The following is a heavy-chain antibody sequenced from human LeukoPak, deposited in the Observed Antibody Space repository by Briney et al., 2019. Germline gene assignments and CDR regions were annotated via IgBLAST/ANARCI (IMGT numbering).Heavy chain of an antibody. J-gene: IGHJ4*02. D-gene: IGHD3-3*01. CDR3: AREYYDFWSGYYTD. V-gene: IGHV3-7*03. CDR2: IKQDGSEK. CDR1: GFTFSSYW. Sequence: PGGSLRLSCAASGFTFSSYWMSWVRQAPGKGLEWVANIKQDGSEKYYVDSVKGRFTISRDNAKNSLYLQMNSLRAEDTAVYYCAREYYDFWSGYYTDWGQGTLVTVSS.